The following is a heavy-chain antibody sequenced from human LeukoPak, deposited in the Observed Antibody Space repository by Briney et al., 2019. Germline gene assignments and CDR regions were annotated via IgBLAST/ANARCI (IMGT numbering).Heavy chain of an antibody. D-gene: IGHD4-17*01. CDR3: ARDTLLYADSPDAFDM. CDR2: ISGSGGST. Sequence: GGSLRLSCAASGFTFSSYEMNWVRQAPGKGLEWVSAISGSGGSTYYADSVKGRFTISGDNSKNTLYLQMNSLRDEDTAVYYCARDTLLYADSPDAFDMWGQGTMVTVSS. CDR1: GFTFSSYE. V-gene: IGHV3-23*01. J-gene: IGHJ3*02.